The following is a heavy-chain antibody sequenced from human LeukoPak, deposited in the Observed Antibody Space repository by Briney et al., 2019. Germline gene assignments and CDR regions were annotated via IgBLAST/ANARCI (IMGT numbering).Heavy chain of an antibody. CDR2: IYTSGST. D-gene: IGHD2-2*01. J-gene: IGHJ4*02. CDR1: GGSMSSNSYY. Sequence: SETLSLTCTVSGGSMSSNSYYWSWIRQPAGKGLEWIGRIYTSGSTNYNPSLKSRVTISVDTSKNQFSLKLSSVTAADTAVYYCARVSYQEGVDYWGQGTLVTVSS. CDR3: ARVSYQEGVDY. V-gene: IGHV4-61*02.